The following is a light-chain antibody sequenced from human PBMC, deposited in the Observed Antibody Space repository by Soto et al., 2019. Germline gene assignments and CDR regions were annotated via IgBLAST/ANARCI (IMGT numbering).Light chain of an antibody. CDR1: SSDVGGYNY. J-gene: IGLJ2*01. Sequence: QSALTQPPSAPGSPGQSVTISCTGTSSDVGGYNYVSWYQQHPGKAPKLMIYAVSKRPSGVPDRFSGSKSGNTASLTVSGLQAEDEADYYCSAYAGSNNHVVFGGGTKLTVL. CDR2: AVS. CDR3: SAYAGSNNHVV. V-gene: IGLV2-8*01.